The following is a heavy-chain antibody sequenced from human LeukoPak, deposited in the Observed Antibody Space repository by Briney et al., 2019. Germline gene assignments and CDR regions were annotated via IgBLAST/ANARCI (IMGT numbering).Heavy chain of an antibody. V-gene: IGHV3-30*02. CDR2: IRYDGSKK. J-gene: IGHJ4*02. CDR3: AKGGYSYDSSGHNYFDY. Sequence: GGSLRLTCAASGFSFSSYGMHWVRQAPGKGLEWVAFIRYDGSKKYYADSVKGRFTIYRDNSKNTLYLQMNSLRAEDTAVNYCAKGGYSYDSSGHNYFDYWGQGTLVTVSS. D-gene: IGHD3-22*01. CDR1: GFSFSSYG.